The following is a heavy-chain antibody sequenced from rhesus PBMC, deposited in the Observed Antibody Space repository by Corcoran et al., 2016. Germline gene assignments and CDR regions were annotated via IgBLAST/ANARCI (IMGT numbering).Heavy chain of an antibody. Sequence: QVQLQESGPGVVKPSETLSLTCAVYGGSISDSYRWSWIRQPPWKGLEWIGYIYGSSTSTNYNPSLKSRVTISKDTSKNQFSLKLSSVTAADTAVFYCARVAVTYWYFDLWGPGTPITISS. V-gene: IGHV4S10*01. J-gene: IGHJ2*01. D-gene: IGHD4-23*01. CDR3: ARVAVTYWYFDL. CDR1: GGSISDSYR. CDR2: IYGSSTST.